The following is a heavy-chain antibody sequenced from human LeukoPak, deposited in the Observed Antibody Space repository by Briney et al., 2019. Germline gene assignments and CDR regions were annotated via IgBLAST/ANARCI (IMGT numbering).Heavy chain of an antibody. Sequence: PGGSLRLSCAASGFTFSSYAMSWVRQAPGKGLEWVSAISGSGGSTYYADSVKGRFTISRDNSKNTLYLQMNSLRAGDTAVYYCAKDTDYGGNPYLTFDPWGPGTLVTVSS. CDR2: ISGSGGST. D-gene: IGHD4-23*01. CDR1: GFTFSSYA. J-gene: IGHJ5*02. CDR3: AKDTDYGGNPYLTFDP. V-gene: IGHV3-23*01.